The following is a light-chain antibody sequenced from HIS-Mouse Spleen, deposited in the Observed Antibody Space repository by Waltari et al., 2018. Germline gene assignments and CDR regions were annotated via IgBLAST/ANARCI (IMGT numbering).Light chain of an antibody. CDR1: QSISSY. CDR2: AAS. J-gene: IGKJ2*02. V-gene: IGKV1-39*01. CDR3: QQSYSTPST. Sequence: DIQMTQSPSSLSASVGDRVTITCRASQSISSYLNWYQQKPGQAPKLLIYAASSLQSGVPARFSGSGSGTDFTLTISSLQPEDFATYYCQQSYSTPSTFGQGTKLEIK.